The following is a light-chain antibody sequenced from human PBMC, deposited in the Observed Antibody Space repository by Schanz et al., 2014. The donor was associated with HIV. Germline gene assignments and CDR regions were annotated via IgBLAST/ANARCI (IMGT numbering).Light chain of an antibody. Sequence: QSVLTQPPSVSGAPGQKVTISCTGRSSNIGAGYDVQWYQQLPRTAPKLLISGNTNRPSGVPDRFSGSKSGTSASLAISGLQSADEADYYCAAWGDSLDGWVFGGGTKLTVL. V-gene: IGLV1-40*01. J-gene: IGLJ3*02. CDR2: GNT. CDR1: SSNIGAGYD. CDR3: AAWGDSLDGWV.